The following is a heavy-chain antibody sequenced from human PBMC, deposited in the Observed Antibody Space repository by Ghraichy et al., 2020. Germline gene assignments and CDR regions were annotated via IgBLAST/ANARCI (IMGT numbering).Heavy chain of an antibody. J-gene: IGHJ5*02. V-gene: IGHV3-33*01. D-gene: IGHD1-14*01. CDR2: IWYDGSHE. Sequence: GGSLRLSCAASGFTFRDYGMHWVRQAPGKGLEWVAVIWYDGSHENYADSVKGRFTISRDNSKNTLYLQMNSLRAEDTALYHCARVHSGTGKLDPWGQGTLVTVSS. CDR3: ARVHSGTGKLDP. CDR1: GFTFRDYG.